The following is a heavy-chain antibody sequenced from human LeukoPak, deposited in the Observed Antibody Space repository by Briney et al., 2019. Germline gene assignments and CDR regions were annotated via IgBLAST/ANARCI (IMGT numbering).Heavy chain of an antibody. CDR3: WHSGYESGFDY. Sequence: GSLRLSCAASGFTFSNAWMSWVRQPPGKGLEWIGEIHHSGSTNYNPSLKSRVTISVDNSKNQFSLKVRSVTAADTAVYYCWHSGYESGFDYWGQGTLVTVSS. V-gene: IGHV4-4*02. CDR2: IHHSGST. CDR1: GFTFSNAW. J-gene: IGHJ4*02. D-gene: IGHD5-12*01.